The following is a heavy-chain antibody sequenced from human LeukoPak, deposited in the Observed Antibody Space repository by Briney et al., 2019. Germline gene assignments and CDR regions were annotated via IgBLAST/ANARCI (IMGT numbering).Heavy chain of an antibody. V-gene: IGHV4-59*08. CDR3: ARYSSSSSLDY. CDR1: GGSISSYY. J-gene: IGHJ4*02. CDR2: IYYSGST. D-gene: IGHD6-6*01. Sequence: SETLSLTCTVAGGSISSYYWSWIRQPPGEVRGWVGYIYYSGSTNYNPSLKSRVTISVDTSKNQFSLKRSSVTAADTAVYYCARYSSSSSLDYWGQGTLVTVSS.